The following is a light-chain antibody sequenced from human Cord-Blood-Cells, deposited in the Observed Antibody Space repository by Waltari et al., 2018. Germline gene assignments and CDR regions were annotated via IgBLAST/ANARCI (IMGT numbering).Light chain of an antibody. CDR1: QSVLYSSNNKNY. J-gene: IGKJ3*01. Sequence: DIVMTQSPESLAVSLGARATINCKSSQSVLYSSNNKNYLAWYQQKPGQPPKLLISWASTRESGVPDRFSGSGSGTDFTLTISSLQAEDVAVYYCQQYYSTPFTFGPGTKVDIK. CDR2: WAS. CDR3: QQYYSTPFT. V-gene: IGKV4-1*01.